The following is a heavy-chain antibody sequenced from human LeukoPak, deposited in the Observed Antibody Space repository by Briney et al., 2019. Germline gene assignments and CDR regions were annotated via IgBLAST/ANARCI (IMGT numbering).Heavy chain of an antibody. J-gene: IGHJ2*01. D-gene: IGHD5-12*01. V-gene: IGHV4-34*01. CDR2: INHSGST. Sequence: SETLSLTCAVYGVSFSGYHWSWIPQPPGKGLEWIGEINHSGSTNYNPSLKSRVTISVDTSKNQFSLKLSSVTAEDTAVYYCARNPVGDAKYSWYFDLWGRGTMVAVSS. CDR1: GVSFSGYH. CDR3: ARNPVGDAKYSWYFDL.